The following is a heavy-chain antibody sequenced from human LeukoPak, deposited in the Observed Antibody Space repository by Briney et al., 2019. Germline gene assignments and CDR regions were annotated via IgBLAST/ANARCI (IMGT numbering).Heavy chain of an antibody. D-gene: IGHD5-24*01. CDR2: INPGGDNT. Sequence: ASVKVSCKASGYTFTNYYIHWVRQAPGQGLEWMGLINPGGDNTNYAQNFQGRVTMTRDTSASTVYMELSSLRSEDTAIYYCARIRDGYNDAYDIWGQGTVATVPS. V-gene: IGHV1-46*01. J-gene: IGHJ3*02. CDR1: GYTFTNYY. CDR3: ARIRDGYNDAYDI.